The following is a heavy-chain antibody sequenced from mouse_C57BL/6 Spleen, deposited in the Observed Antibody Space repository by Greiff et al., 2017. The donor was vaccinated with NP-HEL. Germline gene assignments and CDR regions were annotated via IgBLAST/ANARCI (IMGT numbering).Heavy chain of an antibody. CDR1: GYTFTSYW. CDR3: ARMGSPTVVSHYYAMDY. D-gene: IGHD1-1*01. Sequence: VQLQQSGAELVRPGSSVKLSCKASGYTFTSYWMHWVKQRPIQGLEWIGNIDPSDSETHYNQKFKDKATLTVDNSSSTAYMQLSSLTSADSAVYYCARMGSPTVVSHYYAMDYWGQGTSVTVSS. J-gene: IGHJ4*01. V-gene: IGHV1-52*01. CDR2: IDPSDSET.